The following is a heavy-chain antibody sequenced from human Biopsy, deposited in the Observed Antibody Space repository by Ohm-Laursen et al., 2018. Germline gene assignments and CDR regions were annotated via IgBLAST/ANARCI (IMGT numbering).Heavy chain of an antibody. CDR2: IIPVFGLA. CDR3: ARGLPTEYGDYFSLDY. Sequence: VKISCKVSGGPSSNYAFSWVRQAPGQGLEWMGGIIPVFGLATYAQRLQGRVSITADTSTNTAYMELSSLRSDDTAVYFCARGLPTEYGDYFSLDYWGQGTLVIVSS. J-gene: IGHJ4*02. D-gene: IGHD4-17*01. CDR1: GGPSSNYA. V-gene: IGHV1-69*10.